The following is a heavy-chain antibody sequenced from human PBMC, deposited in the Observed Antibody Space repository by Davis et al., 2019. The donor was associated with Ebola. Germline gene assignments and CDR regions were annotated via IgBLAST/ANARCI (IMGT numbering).Heavy chain of an antibody. V-gene: IGHV4-39*01. CDR3: ATIRSREYDFAY. CDR2: IYYSGST. CDR1: GGSISSSSSY. J-gene: IGHJ4*02. D-gene: IGHD2-2*01. Sequence: MPSETLSLTCTVSGGSISSSSSYWGWIRQPPGKGLEWIGSIYYSGSTYFDPSLKSRITISVDTSKNQFSLKLTSVTAADTAVYYCATIRSREYDFAYWGQGTLVSVSS.